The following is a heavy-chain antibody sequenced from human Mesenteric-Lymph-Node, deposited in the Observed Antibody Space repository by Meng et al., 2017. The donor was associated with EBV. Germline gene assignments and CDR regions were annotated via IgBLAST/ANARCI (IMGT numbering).Heavy chain of an antibody. J-gene: IGHJ4*02. Sequence: RRLQGSGPGLVRPSGTLSLICTVSSDSISSTSYHWGWIRQPPGKGLEWIGSIYYSGTTYFNPSLESRVSISVDTSKKQFSLRLTSVTAADTAVYYCARQYGSSFDYWGQGTLVTVSS. CDR2: IYYSGTT. CDR1: SDSISSTSYH. V-gene: IGHV4-39*01. CDR3: ARQYGSSFDY. D-gene: IGHD3-10*01.